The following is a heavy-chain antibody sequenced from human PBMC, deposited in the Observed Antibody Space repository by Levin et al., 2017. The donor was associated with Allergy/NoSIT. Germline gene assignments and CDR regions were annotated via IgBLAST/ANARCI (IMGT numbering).Heavy chain of an antibody. D-gene: IGHD3-9*01. J-gene: IGHJ3*02. CDR1: GFTFSSYA. CDR3: ASLPAGYFDWLSDAFDI. Sequence: PGGSLRLSCAASGFTFSSYAMHWVRQAPGKGLEWVAVISYDGSNKYYADSVKGRFTISRDNSKNTLYLQMNSLRAEDTAVYYCASLPAGYFDWLSDAFDIWGQGTMVTVSS. CDR2: ISYDGSNK. V-gene: IGHV3-30-3*01.